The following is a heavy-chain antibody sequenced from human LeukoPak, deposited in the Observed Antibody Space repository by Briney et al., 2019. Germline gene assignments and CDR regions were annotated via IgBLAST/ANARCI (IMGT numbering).Heavy chain of an antibody. J-gene: IGHJ4*02. V-gene: IGHV5-51*01. CDR1: GYTFTTYW. CDR2: IYPGDSDP. D-gene: IGHD6-13*01. CDR3: VRHGLGSSWFGFDY. Sequence: GESLKISCKGSGYTFTTYWIGWVRQMPGKGLEWMGIIYPGDSDPRYSPSFQGQVTISADTSISTAYVQWSSLKASDGAMYYCVRHGLGSSWFGFDYWGQGTLVTVSS.